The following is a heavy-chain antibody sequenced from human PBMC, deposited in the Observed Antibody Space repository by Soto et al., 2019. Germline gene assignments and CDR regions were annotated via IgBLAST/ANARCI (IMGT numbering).Heavy chain of an antibody. D-gene: IGHD3-10*01. V-gene: IGHV3-30*18. Sequence: QVQLVESGGGVVQPGRSLRLSCAASGFTFSSYGMHWVRQAPGKGLEWVAVISYDGSNKYYADSVKGRFTISRDNSKNALYLQMNSLRAEDTAVYYCANDPSRGVINYWFDPWGQGTLVTVSS. CDR2: ISYDGSNK. CDR3: ANDPSRGVINYWFDP. J-gene: IGHJ5*02. CDR1: GFTFSSYG.